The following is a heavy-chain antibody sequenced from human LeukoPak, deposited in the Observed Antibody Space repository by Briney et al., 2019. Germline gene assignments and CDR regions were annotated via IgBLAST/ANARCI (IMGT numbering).Heavy chain of an antibody. CDR3: ARGPLVIAAAGTVDY. J-gene: IGHJ4*02. V-gene: IGHV3-11*04. CDR1: RFTFSDYK. D-gene: IGHD6-13*01. Sequence: PGGSLRLSCTASRFTFSDYKMNWIRQAPGKGLEWISYISGSGTTIYYADSVTGRFTTSRDNAKNSMYLQMNSLRVEDTGVYYCARGPLVIAAAGTVDYWGQGTLVTVSS. CDR2: ISGSGTTI.